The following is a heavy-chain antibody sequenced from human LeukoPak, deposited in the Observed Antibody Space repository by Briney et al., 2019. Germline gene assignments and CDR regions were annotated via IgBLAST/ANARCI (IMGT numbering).Heavy chain of an antibody. CDR1: GFTFDDYA. CDR2: ISWNSGSI. J-gene: IGHJ3*02. V-gene: IGHV3-9*01. CDR3: AKDTGYYYDSSGHWPI. D-gene: IGHD3-22*01. Sequence: PGGSLRLSCAASGFTFDDYAMHWVRQAPGKGLEWVSGISWNSGSIGYADSVKGRFTISRDNAKNSLYLQMNSLRAEDTALYYCAKDTGYYYDSSGHWPIWGQGTMVTVSS.